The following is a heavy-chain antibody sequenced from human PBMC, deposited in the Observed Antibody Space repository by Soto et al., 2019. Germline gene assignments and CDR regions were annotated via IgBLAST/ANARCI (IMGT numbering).Heavy chain of an antibody. CDR2: IHTSGST. V-gene: IGHV4-4*08. CDR1: GGSFKSYY. Sequence: PSETLSLTCSVSGGSFKSYYWSWVRQPPGKGLEWIGYIHTSGSTNYNPSLKSRVTISVDTSKNQFSLKLSSVTAADTAVYYCARHVRTYDSSGYYPSTIDYWGQGTLVTVSS. J-gene: IGHJ4*02. CDR3: ARHVRTYDSSGYYPSTIDY. D-gene: IGHD3-22*01.